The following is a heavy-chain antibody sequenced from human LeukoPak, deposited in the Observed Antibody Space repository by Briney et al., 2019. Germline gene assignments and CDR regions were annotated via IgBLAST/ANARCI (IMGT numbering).Heavy chain of an antibody. J-gene: IGHJ4*02. CDR1: GFTFNNYA. D-gene: IGHD6-19*01. Sequence: GGSLRLSCAASGFTFNNYAMSWVRQAPGKGLEWVSGISGGGGSTFYADSVKGRFTISRDNSKNTVFLQMSGLRGEDTAVYFCAKGWHIAVAGPEYYFDYWGQGTLVTVSS. CDR3: AKGWHIAVAGPEYYFDY. CDR2: ISGGGGST. V-gene: IGHV3-23*01.